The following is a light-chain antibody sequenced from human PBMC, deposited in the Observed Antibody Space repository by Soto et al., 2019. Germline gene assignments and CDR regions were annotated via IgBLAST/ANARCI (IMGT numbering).Light chain of an antibody. CDR2: DVT. J-gene: IGLJ1*01. Sequence: QSALTQPRWVSGSPGQSVTISCTGTSGDVGGSNHVSWYQHHPGQAPKFLIYDVTKRPSGVPDRFSGSKSGNTASLTISGLQAEDEADYYCCSDAGTYSFVFGTGTKVTVL. CDR3: CSDAGTYSFV. V-gene: IGLV2-11*01. CDR1: SGDVGGSNH.